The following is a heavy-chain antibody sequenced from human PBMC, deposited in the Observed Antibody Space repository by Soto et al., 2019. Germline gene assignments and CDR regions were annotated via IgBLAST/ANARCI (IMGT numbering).Heavy chain of an antibody. V-gene: IGHV1-18*01. Sequence: QVPLVQSGGEVKRPGASVKVSCKTSGYTFSNYGITWVRQAPGQPLEWLGWISPYSDGTNYAQKFQGRASMTTDKSTTTASMELRSLRSDDRAFYYCERVVLGAEAWFGPWGQGTLVTVSS. J-gene: IGHJ5*02. CDR1: GYTFSNYG. D-gene: IGHD2-2*01. CDR2: ISPYSDGT. CDR3: ERVVLGAEAWFGP.